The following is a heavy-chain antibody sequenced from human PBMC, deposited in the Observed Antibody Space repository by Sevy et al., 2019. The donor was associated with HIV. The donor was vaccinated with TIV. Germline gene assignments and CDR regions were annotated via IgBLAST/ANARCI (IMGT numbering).Heavy chain of an antibody. D-gene: IGHD3-16*01. CDR2: ISSNSDYI. CDR3: AWAVMEMSTWRSDY. J-gene: IGHJ4*02. CDR1: GFTFSSYR. V-gene: IGHV3-21*01. Sequence: GGSLRLSCAASGFTFSSYRMTWVRQAPGKGLEWVSCISSNSDYINYADSVKGRFTISRDNAKNLLYLQMESLRAEDTAVYYCAWAVMEMSTWRSDYWGQGTLVTVSS.